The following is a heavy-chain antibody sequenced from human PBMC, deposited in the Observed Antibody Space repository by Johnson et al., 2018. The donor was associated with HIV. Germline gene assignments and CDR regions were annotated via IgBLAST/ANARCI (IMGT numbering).Heavy chain of an antibody. CDR2: ISYDGSNK. D-gene: IGHD3-22*01. CDR3: AKDRGIGYDSSGSYGAFDI. J-gene: IGHJ3*02. Sequence: QVQLVESGGGVVQPGRSLRLSCAASGFTFSSYAMHWVRQAPGKGLEWVAVISYDGSNKYYADYVKGTFTISRDNAKNSLYLQMNSLRAEDKAVYYGAKDRGIGYDSSGSYGAFDIWGQGTMVTVSS. CDR1: GFTFSSYA. V-gene: IGHV3-30*14.